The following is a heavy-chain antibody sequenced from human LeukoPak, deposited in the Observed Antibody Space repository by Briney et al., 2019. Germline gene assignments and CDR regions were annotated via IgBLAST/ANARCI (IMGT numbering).Heavy chain of an antibody. J-gene: IGHJ4*02. Sequence: SVKVSCKASGGTFSSYAISWVRQAPGQGLEWMGGIIPIFGTANYAQKFQSRVTITADESTSTAYMELSSLRSEDTAVYYCAKDAYLTTVTSTAGYWGQGTLVTVSS. V-gene: IGHV1-69*13. CDR3: AKDAYLTTVTSTAGY. CDR1: GGTFSSYA. CDR2: IIPIFGTA. D-gene: IGHD4-17*01.